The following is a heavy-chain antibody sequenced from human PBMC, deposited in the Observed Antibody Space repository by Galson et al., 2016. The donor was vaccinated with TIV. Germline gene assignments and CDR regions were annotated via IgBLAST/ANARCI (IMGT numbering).Heavy chain of an antibody. V-gene: IGHV2-70*11. J-gene: IGHJ4*02. CDR3: ARMVYGDYPPRFYYDN. D-gene: IGHD4-17*01. CDR1: GFSLTTSEMC. Sequence: PALVKPTQTLTLTCTSSGFSLTTSEMCVGWIRQPPGKALEWLARIDWDDDTYYSTSLKTRLTISKDTSKNQVVLKMTSMDPVDTATYYCARMVYGDYPPRFYYDNLGQGILVTVSS. CDR2: IDWDDDT.